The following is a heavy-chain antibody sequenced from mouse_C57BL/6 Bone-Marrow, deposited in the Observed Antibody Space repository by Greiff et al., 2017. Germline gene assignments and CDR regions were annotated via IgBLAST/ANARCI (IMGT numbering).Heavy chain of an antibody. J-gene: IGHJ4*01. D-gene: IGHD2-2*01. V-gene: IGHV1-55*01. CDR1: GYTFTSYW. CDR2: IYPGSGST. Sequence: QVQLQQPGAELVKPGASVKMSCKASGYTFTSYWITWVKQRPGQGLEWLGDIYPGSGSTNYNEKFKSKATLTVDTSSSTAYMQLSSLTSEDSAVYYCANGYPLYYYAMDYWGQGTSVTVSS. CDR3: ANGYPLYYYAMDY.